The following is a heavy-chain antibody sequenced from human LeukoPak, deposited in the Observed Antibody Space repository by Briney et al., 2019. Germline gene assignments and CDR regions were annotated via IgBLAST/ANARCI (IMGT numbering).Heavy chain of an antibody. Sequence: GGSLRLSCAVSGFTFSSYAMHWVRQAPGKGLEYVSAISSNGGSTYYADSVKGRFTISRDNSKNTLYLQMSSLRAEDTAVYYCVKTIAVAGIRWFDPWGQGTLVTVSS. V-gene: IGHV3-64D*06. D-gene: IGHD6-19*01. CDR3: VKTIAVAGIRWFDP. CDR1: GFTFSSYA. J-gene: IGHJ5*02. CDR2: ISSNGGST.